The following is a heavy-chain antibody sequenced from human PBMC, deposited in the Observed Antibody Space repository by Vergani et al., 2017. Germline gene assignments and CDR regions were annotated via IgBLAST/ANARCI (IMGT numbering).Heavy chain of an antibody. CDR1: GGTFSSYA. V-gene: IGHV1-2*02. CDR3: ARENCSSTSCYFDY. D-gene: IGHD2-2*01. CDR2: IIPNSGGT. Sequence: QVQLVQSGAEVKKPGSSVKVSCKASGGTFSSYAISWVRQAPGQGLEWMGGIIPNSGGTNYAQKFQGRVTMTRDTSISTAYMELSRLRSDDTAVYYCARENCSSTSCYFDYWGQGTLVTVSS. J-gene: IGHJ4*02.